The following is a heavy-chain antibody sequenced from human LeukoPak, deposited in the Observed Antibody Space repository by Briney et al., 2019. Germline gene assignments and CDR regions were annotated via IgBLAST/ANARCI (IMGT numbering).Heavy chain of an antibody. CDR3: ARQGDYDILTGYYYYFDY. D-gene: IGHD3-9*01. J-gene: IGHJ4*02. Sequence: SETLSLTCTVSGGSISSSSYYWGWIRQPPGKGLEWIGSIYYSGSTYYNPSLKSRVTISVDTSKNQFSLKLSSVSAADTAVYYCARQGDYDILTGYYYYFDYWGQGTLVTVSS. CDR2: IYYSGST. CDR1: GGSISSSSYY. V-gene: IGHV4-39*01.